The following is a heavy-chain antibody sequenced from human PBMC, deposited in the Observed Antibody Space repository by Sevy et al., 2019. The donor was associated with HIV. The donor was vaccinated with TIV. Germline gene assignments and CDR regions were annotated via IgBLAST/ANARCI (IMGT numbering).Heavy chain of an antibody. J-gene: IGHJ4*02. CDR1: GFTFSKDS. V-gene: IGHV3-23*01. CDR2: LSFGCGEI. CDR3: AREGCTKPHDY. Sequence: GGSLRLSCAASGFTFSKDSMSWVRQPPGKGLEWVSTLSFGCGEINYADSVKGRFTIYRDNSKSSVYLQMNNLRPEDTAVYYCAREGCTKPHDYWGQGTLVTVSS. D-gene: IGHD2-8*01.